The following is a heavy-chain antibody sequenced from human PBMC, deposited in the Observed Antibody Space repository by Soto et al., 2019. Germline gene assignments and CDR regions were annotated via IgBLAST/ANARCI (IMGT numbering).Heavy chain of an antibody. J-gene: IGHJ6*02. CDR3: ARDRVGYSSRGRYYYGMDV. V-gene: IGHV3-13*01. CDR1: GFTFSSYD. Sequence: GGSLRLSCAASGFTFSSYDMHWVRQATGKGLEWVSAIGTAGDTYYPGSVKGRFTISRENAKNSLYLQMNSLRAGDTAVYYCARDRVGYSSRGRYYYGMDVWGQGTTVTVSS. D-gene: IGHD6-13*01. CDR2: IGTAGDT.